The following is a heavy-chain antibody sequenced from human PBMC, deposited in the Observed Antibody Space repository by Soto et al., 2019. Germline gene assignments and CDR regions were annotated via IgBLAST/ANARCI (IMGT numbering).Heavy chain of an antibody. CDR1: GGSISSSNW. V-gene: IGHV4-4*02. CDR2: IYHSGNT. Sequence: SETLSLTCGVSGGSISSSNWWSWVRQPPGKGLEWIGEIYHSGNTNYNPSLKSRVTISLDKSKNQFSLKLSSVTAADTAVYYCARDAEKDMVRGVNTWLDPWGQGTLVTVSS. CDR3: ARDAEKDMVRGVNTWLDP. D-gene: IGHD3-10*01. J-gene: IGHJ5*02.